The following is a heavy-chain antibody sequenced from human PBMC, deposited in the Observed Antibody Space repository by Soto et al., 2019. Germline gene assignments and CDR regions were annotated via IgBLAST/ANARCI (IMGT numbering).Heavy chain of an antibody. CDR2: ISYDGSNK. D-gene: IGHD4-17*01. CDR3: ARDRYGGNSHYFDY. V-gene: IGHV3-30-3*01. J-gene: IGHJ4*02. Sequence: SLRLSCAASGFTFSSYAMHWVRQAPGKGLEWVAVISYDGSNKYYADSVKGRFTISRDNSKNTLYLQMNSLRAEDTAVYYCARDRYGGNSHYFDYWGQGTLVTVSS. CDR1: GFTFSSYA.